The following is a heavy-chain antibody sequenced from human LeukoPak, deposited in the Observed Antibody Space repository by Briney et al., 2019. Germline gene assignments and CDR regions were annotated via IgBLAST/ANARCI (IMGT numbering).Heavy chain of an antibody. CDR1: GGSISSGSYY. J-gene: IGHJ6*03. D-gene: IGHD3-22*01. CDR2: IYTSGST. V-gene: IGHV4-61*02. Sequence: SETLSLTCTVSGGSISSGSYYWRWLRQPAGKGLEWIGRIYTSGSTNYNPSLKSRVTISVDTSKNQFSLKLSSVTAADTAVYYCAREDGGYYDSSGYYPVYYYYYYMDVWGKGTTVTVSS. CDR3: AREDGGYYDSSGYYPVYYYYYYMDV.